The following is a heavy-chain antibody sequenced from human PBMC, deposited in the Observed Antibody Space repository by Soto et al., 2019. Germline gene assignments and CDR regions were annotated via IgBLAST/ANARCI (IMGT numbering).Heavy chain of an antibody. Sequence: GGSLKLSCASSGLTFSTYYMSWIRQAPGKGLEWVSYISSSGSTIYYAASVKGRFTISRDNAKNSLYLQMNSLRAEDTAVYYCARGGQQLHGMDVWGQGTTVTGSS. V-gene: IGHV3-11*01. CDR3: ARGGQQLHGMDV. D-gene: IGHD6-13*01. CDR2: ISSSGSTI. CDR1: GLTFSTYY. J-gene: IGHJ6*02.